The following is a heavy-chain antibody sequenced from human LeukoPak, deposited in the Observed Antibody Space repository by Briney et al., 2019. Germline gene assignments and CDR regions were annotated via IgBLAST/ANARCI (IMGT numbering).Heavy chain of an antibody. V-gene: IGHV3-23*01. CDR1: GFTFSSYA. CDR3: CYGGFWSGYYNFDY. CDR2: ISGSGGST. Sequence: GSLRLSCAASGFTFSSYAMSWVRQAPGKGLEWVSAISGSGGSTYYADSVKGRFTISRDNSKNTLYLQMNSLRAEDTAVYYCCYGGFWSGYYNFDYWGQGTLVTVSS. D-gene: IGHD3-3*01. J-gene: IGHJ4*02.